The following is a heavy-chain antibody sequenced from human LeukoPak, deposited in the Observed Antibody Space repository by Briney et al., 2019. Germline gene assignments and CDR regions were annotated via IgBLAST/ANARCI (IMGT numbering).Heavy chain of an antibody. Sequence: GESLKISCKGSGYSFTSYWIGWLRQMPGKGLEWMGIIYPGDSGTRYSPSFQGQVTISADKSISTAYLQWSSLKASDTAMYYCARRGMGYCSSTSCPSAWFDPWGQGTLVTVSS. D-gene: IGHD2-2*01. CDR3: ARRGMGYCSSTSCPSAWFDP. J-gene: IGHJ5*02. V-gene: IGHV5-51*01. CDR1: GYSFTSYW. CDR2: IYPGDSGT.